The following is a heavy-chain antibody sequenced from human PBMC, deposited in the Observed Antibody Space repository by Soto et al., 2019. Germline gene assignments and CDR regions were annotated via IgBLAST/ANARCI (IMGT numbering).Heavy chain of an antibody. J-gene: IGHJ4*02. D-gene: IGHD4-4*01. V-gene: IGHV3-53*01. CDR2: IYSGGST. Sequence: GGSLRLSCAASGFTVSSNYMSWVRQAPGKGLEWVSVIYSGGSTYYADSVKGRFTISRDNSKNTLYLQMNSLRAEDTAVYYCARVQLGTVSLGYWGQGTLVTVSS. CDR1: GFTVSSNY. CDR3: ARVQLGTVSLGY.